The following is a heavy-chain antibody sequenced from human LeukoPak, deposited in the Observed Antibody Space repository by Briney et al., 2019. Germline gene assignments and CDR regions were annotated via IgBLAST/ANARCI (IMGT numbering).Heavy chain of an antibody. CDR1: GFTFISYA. J-gene: IGHJ4*02. Sequence: GGSLRLSCAASGFTFISYAMSWVRQAPGKGLEWVSDISGNGDITDYADSVKGRFTISRDNSENTVYLQMNSLRAEDTAVYYCANIRRVKDYWGQGTLVTVSS. CDR3: ANIRRVKDY. CDR2: ISGNGDIT. V-gene: IGHV3-23*01. D-gene: IGHD4-23*01.